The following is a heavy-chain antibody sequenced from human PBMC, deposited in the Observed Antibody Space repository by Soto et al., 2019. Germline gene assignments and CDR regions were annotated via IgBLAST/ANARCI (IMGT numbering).Heavy chain of an antibody. CDR2: INPNSGAT. D-gene: IGHD2-15*01. CDR1: GYTFTAYY. Sequence: QVQLVQSGAEVKKPGASVKVSCKASGYTFTAYYMHWVRQAPGQGLEWMGWINPNSGATNYAQKFQGRVTMTRDTSISTAQMGLSRLKFDDTAVYFCARGGLVVANWFDPWGQGTMVTVSS. CDR3: ARGGLVVANWFDP. V-gene: IGHV1-2*02. J-gene: IGHJ5*02.